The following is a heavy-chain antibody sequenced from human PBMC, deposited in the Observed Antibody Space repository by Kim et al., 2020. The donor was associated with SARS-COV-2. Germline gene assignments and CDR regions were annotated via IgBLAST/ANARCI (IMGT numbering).Heavy chain of an antibody. CDR3: ATDFRDTSGWYSLDY. Sequence: SQKFQGRVTIAWDTSASTAYMELNGLRSEDTAVYYCATDFRDTSGWYSLDYWGQGTLVTVSS. J-gene: IGHJ4*02. D-gene: IGHD6-19*01. V-gene: IGHV1-3*01.